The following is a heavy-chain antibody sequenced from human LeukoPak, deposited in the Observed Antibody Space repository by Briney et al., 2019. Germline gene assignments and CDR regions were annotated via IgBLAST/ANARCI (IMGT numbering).Heavy chain of an antibody. CDR1: GGSISGYY. D-gene: IGHD1-7*01. CDR3: ARGSRELYYFDY. J-gene: IGHJ4*02. CDR2: IYNSGGT. V-gene: IGHV4-59*08. Sequence: KPSETLSLTCTVSGGSISGYYWTWIRQPPGKGLEWIGYIYNSGGTNYNPSLKSRVTFSVDMSKNKFSLKLTSVTAADTAVYYCARGSRELYYFDYWGQGSLVTVSS.